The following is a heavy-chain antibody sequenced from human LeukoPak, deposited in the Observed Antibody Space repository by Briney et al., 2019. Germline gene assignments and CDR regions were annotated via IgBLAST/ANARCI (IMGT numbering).Heavy chain of an antibody. J-gene: IGHJ4*02. Sequence: ASVKVSCEASGYTFTSYGISWVRQAPGQGLEWMGWISAYNGNTNYAQKLQGRVTMTTDTSTSTAYMELRSLRSDDTAVYYCARAPPDHTPGGYWGQGTLVTVSS. D-gene: IGHD2-15*01. CDR2: ISAYNGNT. V-gene: IGHV1-18*01. CDR3: ARAPPDHTPGGY. CDR1: GYTFTSYG.